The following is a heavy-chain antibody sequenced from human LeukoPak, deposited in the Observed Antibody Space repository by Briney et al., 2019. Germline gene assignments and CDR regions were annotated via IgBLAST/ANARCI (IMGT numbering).Heavy chain of an antibody. Sequence: SETLSLTCTVSGDSISGSYWSWIRQTPGKGLEWIAYIYNSATTNYNPSLKSRVSISVDVPKNQVALKLNSATAADTAVYYCAKLARRDDYVLDYWGQGILVTVSS. CDR3: AKLARRDDYVLDY. CDR2: IYNSATT. CDR1: GDSISGSY. J-gene: IGHJ4*02. V-gene: IGHV4-59*01. D-gene: IGHD5-24*01.